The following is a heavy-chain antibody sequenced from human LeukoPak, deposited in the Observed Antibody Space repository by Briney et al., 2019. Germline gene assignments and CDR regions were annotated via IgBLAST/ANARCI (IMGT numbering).Heavy chain of an antibody. CDR3: ARGGNTIFGVVIREYNYMDV. CDR2: MNPNSGNT. Sequence: ASVKVSCKASGYTFTSYDINWVRQATGQGLEWMGWMNPNSGNTGYAQKFQGRVTITRNTSISTAYVELSSLRSEDTAVYYCARGGNTIFGVVIREYNYMDVWGKGTTVTVSS. CDR1: GYTFTSYD. D-gene: IGHD3-3*01. J-gene: IGHJ6*03. V-gene: IGHV1-8*03.